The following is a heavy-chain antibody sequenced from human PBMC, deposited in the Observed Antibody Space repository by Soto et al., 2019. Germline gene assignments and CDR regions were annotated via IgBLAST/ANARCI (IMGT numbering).Heavy chain of an antibody. D-gene: IGHD2-15*01. CDR3: TREACSWGFAFDL. CDR2: IFGSGAPT. V-gene: IGHV3-23*01. CDR1: GFTFSHYA. Sequence: EVQLLESGGGLVQPGGSLRLSCAASGFTFSHYAMSWVRQAPGKGLQWVSTIFGSGAPTHYADSVKGRFGISRDNSNNMLFLEMNSLKDEDTAVYYCTREACSWGFAFDLWGQGTRVAVSS. J-gene: IGHJ3*01.